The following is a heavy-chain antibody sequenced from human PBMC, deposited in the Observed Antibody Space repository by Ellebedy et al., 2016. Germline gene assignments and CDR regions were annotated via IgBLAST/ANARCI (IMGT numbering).Heavy chain of an antibody. CDR3: ARGLRWPDY. V-gene: IGHV1-3*01. D-gene: IGHD2-15*01. CDR1: GYTFTVYT. Sequence: ASVKVSCXASGYTFTVYTMHWVRQAPGQRLEWMGWINAGSGNTKYSQKFQGRVTITRDTSATTAYMELSSLRSEDTALYYCARGLRWPDYWGQGTLVTVSS. J-gene: IGHJ4*02. CDR2: INAGSGNT.